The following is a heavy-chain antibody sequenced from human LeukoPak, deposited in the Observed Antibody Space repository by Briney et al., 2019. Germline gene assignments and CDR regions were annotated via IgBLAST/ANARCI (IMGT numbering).Heavy chain of an antibody. V-gene: IGHV1-2*02. D-gene: IGHD3-10*01. CDR3: ARDVNRITIVRGVIQDWFDP. J-gene: IGHJ5*02. Sequence: GASVKVSCKASGYTFTGYYMHWVRQAPGQGLEWMGWINPNSGGTNYAQKFQGRVTMTRDTSISTAYMELSRLRSDDTAVYYCARDVNRITIVRGVIQDWFDPWGQGTLVTVSS. CDR1: GYTFTGYY. CDR2: INPNSGGT.